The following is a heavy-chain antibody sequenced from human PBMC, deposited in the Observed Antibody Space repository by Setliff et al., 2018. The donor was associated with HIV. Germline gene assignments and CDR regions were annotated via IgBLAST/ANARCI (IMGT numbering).Heavy chain of an antibody. V-gene: IGHV4-39*02. J-gene: IGHJ4*02. CDR2: IHYTGNT. CDR1: GGSITSTTYY. D-gene: IGHD2-21*02. Sequence: SETLSLTCTVSGGSITSTTYYWGWIRQPPGKGLEWIGTIHYTGNTYHNPSLKSRVTISVEASKNQISLKLTAETAADSAVYYCAREGDGIDFWGQGTLVTVSS. CDR3: AREGDGIDF.